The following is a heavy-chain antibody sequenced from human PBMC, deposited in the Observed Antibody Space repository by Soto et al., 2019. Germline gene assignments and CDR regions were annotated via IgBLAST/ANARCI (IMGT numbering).Heavy chain of an antibody. CDR1: GGSISSYY. CDR2: IYYSGST. CDR3: ARATFRGAYYYYYMDV. D-gene: IGHD3-10*01. V-gene: IGHV4-59*01. Sequence: SETLSLTCTASGGSISSYYWSWIRQPPGKGLEWIGYIYYSGSTNYNPSLKSRVTISVDTSKNQFSLKLSSVTAADTAVYYCARATFRGAYYYYYMDVWGKGTTVTVSS. J-gene: IGHJ6*03.